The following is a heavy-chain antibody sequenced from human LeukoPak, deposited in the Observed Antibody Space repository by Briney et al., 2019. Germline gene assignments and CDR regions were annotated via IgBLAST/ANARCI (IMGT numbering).Heavy chain of an antibody. V-gene: IGHV3-53*01. CDR2: IYSDGTT. D-gene: IGHD3-22*01. CDR1: GFAVSSNY. CDR3: AGYDTSDYYLNY. Sequence: GGSLRLSCAASGFAVSSNYMTWVRQTPAKGLEWVSFIYSDGTTYYAESVKGRFTISRDSSKNTLFLQMNSLRAEDTAVYYCAGYDTSDYYLNYWGQGTLVTVCS. J-gene: IGHJ4*02.